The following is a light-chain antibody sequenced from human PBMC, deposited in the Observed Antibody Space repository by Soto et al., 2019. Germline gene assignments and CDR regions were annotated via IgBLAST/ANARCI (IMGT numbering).Light chain of an antibody. CDR2: EVG. V-gene: IGLV2-23*02. CDR1: SSDVGSYDL. J-gene: IGLJ3*02. CDR3: CSYAGSATSVV. Sequence: QSVLTQPASVSGSPGQSITISCTGTSSDVGSYDLVSWYQQHPDKAPKLLIFEVGKRPSGVSYRFSGSKSGNTASLTISGLQAEDEADYYCCSYAGSATSVVFGGGTMVTVL.